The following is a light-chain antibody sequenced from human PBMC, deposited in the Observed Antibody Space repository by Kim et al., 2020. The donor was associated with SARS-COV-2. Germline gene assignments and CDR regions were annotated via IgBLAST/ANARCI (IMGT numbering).Light chain of an antibody. CDR2: DAS. CDR1: QDITKY. J-gene: IGKJ2*01. CDR3: QQHENLPYT. Sequence: DIQMTQSPSSLSASVGDRVTITCQASQDITKYLNWYQHKPGQAPKLLIYDASNLETGVPSRFSGGGFGTHFIFSISSLQPEDVGTYYGQQHENLPYTFSQGTKLEI. V-gene: IGKV1-33*01.